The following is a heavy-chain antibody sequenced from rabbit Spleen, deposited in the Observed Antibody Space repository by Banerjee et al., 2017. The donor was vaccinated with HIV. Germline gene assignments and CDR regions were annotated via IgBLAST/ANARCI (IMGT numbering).Heavy chain of an antibody. CDR1: GFSFSSNW. J-gene: IGHJ6*01. Sequence: QSLEESGGGLVKPGGTLTLTCTASGFSFSSNWLGWSRQAPGKGLEWIACIDTSDGDTDYANWPKGRFTISKTSSTTVTLQMTSLTAADTATYFCARDTSTSFSTYGMDLWGPGIVTVS. V-gene: IGHV1S40*01. CDR2: IDTSDGDT. CDR3: ARDTSTSFSTYGMDL. D-gene: IGHD1-1*01.